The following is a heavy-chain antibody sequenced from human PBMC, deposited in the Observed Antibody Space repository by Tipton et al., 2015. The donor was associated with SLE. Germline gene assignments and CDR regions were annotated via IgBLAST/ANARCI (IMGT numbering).Heavy chain of an antibody. CDR2: INPNSGGT. CDR3: AREKQWLGRTYYFDY. CDR1: GYTFTVYY. V-gene: IGHV1-2*02. J-gene: IGHJ4*02. D-gene: IGHD6-19*01. Sequence: QLVQSGAEVKKPGASVKVSCKASGYTFTVYYMHWVRQAPGQGLEWMGWINPNSGGTNYAQKFQGRVTMTRDTSISTAYMELSRLRSDDTAVYYCAREKQWLGRTYYFDYWGQGTLVTVSS.